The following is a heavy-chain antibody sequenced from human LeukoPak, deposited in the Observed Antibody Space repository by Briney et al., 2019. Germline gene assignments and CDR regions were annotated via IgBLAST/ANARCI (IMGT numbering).Heavy chain of an antibody. CDR2: INPSGGST. CDR3: ARTAGRTFDY. Sequence: ASVKVSCKASGYTFTSYFMHWVRQAPGQGLGWMGIINPSGGSTSYAQKFQGRVTMTRDTSTSTVYMELSSLRPEDTAVYYCARTAGRTFDYWGQGTLVTVSS. V-gene: IGHV1-46*01. J-gene: IGHJ4*02. D-gene: IGHD6-6*01. CDR1: GYTFTSYF.